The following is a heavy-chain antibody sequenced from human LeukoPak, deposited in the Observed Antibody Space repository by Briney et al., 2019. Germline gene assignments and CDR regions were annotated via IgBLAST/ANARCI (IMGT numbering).Heavy chain of an antibody. CDR2: IYHTGST. J-gene: IGHJ4*02. D-gene: IGHD6-6*01. V-gene: IGHV4-38-2*02. CDR1: GYSISSGYY. CDR3: VRSSSSIFDY. Sequence: SETLSLTCTVSGYSISSGYYWGWIRQPPGKGLEWIVNIYHTGSTYYNPSLKSRVTISVDTSKNQFSLKLSSVTAADTAVYYCVRSSSSIFDYWGQGTLVTVSS.